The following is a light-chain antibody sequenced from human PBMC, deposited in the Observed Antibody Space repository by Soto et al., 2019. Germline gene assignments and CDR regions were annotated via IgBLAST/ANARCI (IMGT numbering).Light chain of an antibody. V-gene: IGLV2-11*01. J-gene: IGLJ1*01. Sequence: SALTQPRSVSGSPGQSVTISCAGTSSDVGGYNYVSWYQQYPGKVPKLMIYEVSERPSGVPDRFSGSKSGNTAFLTVSGLQAEDEADYYCLSYADTAYVFGTGTKVTVL. CDR1: SSDVGGYNY. CDR2: EVS. CDR3: LSYADTAYV.